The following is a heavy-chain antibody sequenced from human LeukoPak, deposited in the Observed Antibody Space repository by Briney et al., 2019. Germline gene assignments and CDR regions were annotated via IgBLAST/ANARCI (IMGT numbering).Heavy chain of an antibody. CDR1: GFTVSSNY. V-gene: IGHV3-53*01. D-gene: IGHD3-10*01. CDR3: ARIHYYGSGTLDY. CDR2: IYSGGST. J-gene: IGHJ4*02. Sequence: GGSLRLSCAASGFTVSSNYMSWVRQAPGKGLEWVSVIYSGGSTYYADSVEGRFTISRDNSKNTLYLQTNSLRAEDTAVYYCARIHYYGSGTLDYWGQGTLVTVSS.